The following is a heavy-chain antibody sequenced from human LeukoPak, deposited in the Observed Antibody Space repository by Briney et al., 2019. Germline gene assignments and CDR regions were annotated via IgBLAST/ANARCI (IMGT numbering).Heavy chain of an antibody. CDR3: ARPYCSGGSCYSGGSGYFDY. J-gene: IGHJ4*02. D-gene: IGHD2-15*01. CDR2: ISSSSSYI. Sequence: GSLRLSCAASGFTFSSYSMNWVRQAPGKGLEWVSSISSSSSYIYYADSVKGRFTIPRDNAKNSLYLQMNSLRSEDTAVYYCARPYCSGGSCYSGGSGYFDYWGQGTLVTVSS. V-gene: IGHV3-21*04. CDR1: GFTFSSYS.